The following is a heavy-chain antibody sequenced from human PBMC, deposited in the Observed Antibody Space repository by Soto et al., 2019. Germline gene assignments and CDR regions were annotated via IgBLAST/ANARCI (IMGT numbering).Heavy chain of an antibody. CDR1: GFTFSSYA. CDR2: ISYDGSNK. CDR3: ARDGVEMAIYGMAV. Sequence: QVQLVESGGGVVQPGRSLRLSCAASGFTFSSYAMHWVRQAPGKGLEWVAVISYDGSNKYYADSVKGRFTISRDKSKNTLYLQMNSLRAEDTAVYYCARDGVEMAIYGMAVWGQGTTVTVSS. V-gene: IGHV3-30-3*01. D-gene: IGHD2-8*01. J-gene: IGHJ6*02.